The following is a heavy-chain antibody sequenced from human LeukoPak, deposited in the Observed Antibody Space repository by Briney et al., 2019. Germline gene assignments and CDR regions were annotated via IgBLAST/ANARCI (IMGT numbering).Heavy chain of an antibody. V-gene: IGHV3-7*05. J-gene: IGHJ4*02. CDR1: GFTFSSSW. D-gene: IGHD1/OR15-1a*01. Sequence: GGSLRLSCAASGFTFSSSWMTWVRQAPGKGLEWVAHIKEDGSEEYYVDSVKGRFTISRDNAKNSLPLQMNSLRADDTAVYYCARWNNDWEFDYWGQGTQVSVSS. CDR2: IKEDGSEE. CDR3: ARWNNDWEFDY.